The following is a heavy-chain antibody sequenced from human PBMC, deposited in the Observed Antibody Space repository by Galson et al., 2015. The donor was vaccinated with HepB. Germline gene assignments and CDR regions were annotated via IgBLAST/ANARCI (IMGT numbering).Heavy chain of an antibody. V-gene: IGHV3-20*04. D-gene: IGHD6-6*01. CDR1: GFTFDDYG. CDR3: ARDRPRNDAFDI. Sequence: SLRLSCAASGFTFDDYGMSWVRQAPGKGLEWVSGINWNGGSTGYADSVKGRFTISRDNAKNSLYLQMNSLRAEDTALYYCARDRPRNDAFDIWGQGTMVTVSS. CDR2: INWNGGST. J-gene: IGHJ3*02.